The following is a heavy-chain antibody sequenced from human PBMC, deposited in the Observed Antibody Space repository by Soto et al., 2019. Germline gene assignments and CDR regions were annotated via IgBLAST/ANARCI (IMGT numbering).Heavy chain of an antibody. J-gene: IGHJ5*02. CDR1: GYTFINYY. V-gene: IGHV1-46*01. CDR2: INPMGGST. CDR3: ARDLAAGDL. D-gene: IGHD6-13*01. Sequence: GASVKVSCKASGYTFINYYIHWVRQAPGQGLEWMAIINPMGGSTNYAQEFQGRVTLTSDTSTSTVYMELSSLRFEDTALFYCARDLAAGDLWGQGTLVNVS.